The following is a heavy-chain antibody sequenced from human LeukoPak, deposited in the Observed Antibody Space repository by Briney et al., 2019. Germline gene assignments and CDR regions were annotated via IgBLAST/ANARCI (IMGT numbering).Heavy chain of an antibody. CDR3: AREGVAITASGRGAFDI. Sequence: ASVKVSCKASGYTFTSHYMHWVRQAPGQGLEWMGILDPSGGSTSCAQKFQGRVTMTRDTSTSTVYMDLSSLTSEDTGVYYCAREGVAITASGRGAFDIWGQGAMVTVSS. J-gene: IGHJ3*02. CDR1: GYTFTSHY. CDR2: LDPSGGST. V-gene: IGHV1-46*01. D-gene: IGHD5-12*01.